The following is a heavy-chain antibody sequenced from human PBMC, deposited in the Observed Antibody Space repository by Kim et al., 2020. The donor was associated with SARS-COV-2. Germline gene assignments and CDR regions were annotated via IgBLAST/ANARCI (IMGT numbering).Heavy chain of an antibody. D-gene: IGHD3-22*01. CDR3: VKDDTSGYWH. CDR2: IYTSGVT. J-gene: IGHJ4*02. Sequence: GGSLRLSCAGSGFTVSSYYMTWVRQAPGKGLEWVSVIYTSGVTVNADSVKGRFTISRDDSKNTLYLQMNSLRVDDTAVYYCVKDDTSGYWHWGQGTLVTVSS. V-gene: IGHV3-66*01. CDR1: GFTVSSYY.